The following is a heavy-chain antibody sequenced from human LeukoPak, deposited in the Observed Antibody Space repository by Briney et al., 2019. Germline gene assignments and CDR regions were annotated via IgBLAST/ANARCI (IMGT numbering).Heavy chain of an antibody. V-gene: IGHV3-74*03. CDR3: AKVDKRYQLLFPYFQH. CDR1: GFTFRTYW. CDR2: ISRDGTTA. J-gene: IGHJ1*01. D-gene: IGHD2-2*01. Sequence: GGSLRLSCAASGFTFRTYWMNWVRQASGKGLVWVSRISRDGTTATYADSVRGRFTISRDNSKNTLYLQMNSLRAEDTAVYYCAKVDKRYQLLFPYFQHWGQGTLVTVSS.